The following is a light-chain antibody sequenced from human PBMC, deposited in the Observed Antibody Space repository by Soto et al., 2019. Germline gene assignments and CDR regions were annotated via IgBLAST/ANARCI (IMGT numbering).Light chain of an antibody. CDR2: AAS. CDR3: HYSHSSPLT. Sequence: GARVSNTCRASQSIASHLNWYQLKPWEAPKVLIFAASSLQSGVPSRFSGSGFGTDFTLTITSLPPEDSATYSCHYSHSSPLTFGGGTKVDIK. CDR1: QSIASH. V-gene: IGKV1-39*01. J-gene: IGKJ4*01.